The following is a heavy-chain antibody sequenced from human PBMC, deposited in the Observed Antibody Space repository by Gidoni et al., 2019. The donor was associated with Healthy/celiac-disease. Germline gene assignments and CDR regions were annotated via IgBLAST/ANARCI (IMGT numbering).Heavy chain of an antibody. Sequence: QVQLQQWGAGLLKPSETLSLTCAVYGGYFSGYYWSWIRQPPGKGLEWIGEINHSGSTNYNPSLKSRVTISVDTSKNQFSLKLSSVTAADTAVYYCARGQIGYSYGPWYFDYWGQGTLVTVSS. CDR1: GGYFSGYY. J-gene: IGHJ4*02. CDR3: ARGQIGYSYGPWYFDY. CDR2: INHSGST. D-gene: IGHD5-18*01. V-gene: IGHV4-34*01.